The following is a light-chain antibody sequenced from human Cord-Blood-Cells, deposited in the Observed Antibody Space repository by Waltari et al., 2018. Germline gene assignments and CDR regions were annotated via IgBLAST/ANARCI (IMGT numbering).Light chain of an antibody. CDR3: YSAADNNYV. Sequence: SYELTQPSSVSVSPGQTARITCSGDVLAKTTYARWFQQKPGQAPVLVIDNDSERPSGIPERFSGSSSGTTVTLTISGAQVEDEADYYCYSAADNNYVFGTGTKVTVL. V-gene: IGLV3-27*01. J-gene: IGLJ1*01. CDR2: NDS. CDR1: VLAKTTY.